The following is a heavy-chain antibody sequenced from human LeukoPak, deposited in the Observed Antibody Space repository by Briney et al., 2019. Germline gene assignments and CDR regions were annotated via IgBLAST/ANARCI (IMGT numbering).Heavy chain of an antibody. Sequence: PSQTLSLTCTVSGGSISSGGYYWSWIRQHPGKGLEWIGYIYYSGSTYYNPSLKSRVTISVGTSKNQFSLKLSSVTAADTAVYYCASRTPAYYYYYYMDVWGKGTTVTVSS. CDR2: IYYSGST. J-gene: IGHJ6*03. CDR1: GGSISSGGYY. CDR3: ASRTPAYYYYYYMDV. V-gene: IGHV4-31*03.